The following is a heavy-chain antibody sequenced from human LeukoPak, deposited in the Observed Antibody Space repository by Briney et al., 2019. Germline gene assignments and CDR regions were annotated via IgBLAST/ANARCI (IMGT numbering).Heavy chain of an antibody. V-gene: IGHV4-59*08. CDR1: GGSISSYY. CDR2: IYYSGST. CDR3: ARRKQWLHDAFDI. D-gene: IGHD6-19*01. J-gene: IGHJ3*02. Sequence: SETPSLTYTVSGGSISSYYWSWIRQPPGKGLEWIGYIYYSGSTNYNPSLKSRVTISVDTSKNQFSLKLSSVTAADTAVYYCARRKQWLHDAFDIWGQGTMVTVSS.